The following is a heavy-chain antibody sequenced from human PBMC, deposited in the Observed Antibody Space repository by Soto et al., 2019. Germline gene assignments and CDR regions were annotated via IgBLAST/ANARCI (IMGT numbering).Heavy chain of an antibody. CDR1: GGSISSGVYF. V-gene: IGHV4-31*03. CDR2: IYYSGSA. Sequence: PSETLSLTCTVSGGSISSGVYFWSWIRQHPGKGLEWIGYIYYSGSAFYNPSLKSRVTISVDTSKNHFSLKLSSVTAADTAVYYCARYEGSGRYGPWGQGTLVTVSS. J-gene: IGHJ5*02. D-gene: IGHD3-10*01. CDR3: ARYEGSGRYGP.